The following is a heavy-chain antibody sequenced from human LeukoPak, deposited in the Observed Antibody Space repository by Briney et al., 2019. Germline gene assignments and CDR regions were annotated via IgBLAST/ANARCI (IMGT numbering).Heavy chain of an antibody. D-gene: IGHD1-7*01. CDR1: GGSISSGGYS. CDR2: IYHSGST. J-gene: IGHJ4*02. CDR3: ARSITGTWANFDY. Sequence: SQTLSLTCAVSGGSISSGGYSWSWIRHPPEKGLEWIGYIYHSGSTYYNPSLKSRVTISVDRSKNQFSLKLSSVTAADTAVYYCARSITGTWANFDYWGQGTLVTVSS. V-gene: IGHV4-30-2*01.